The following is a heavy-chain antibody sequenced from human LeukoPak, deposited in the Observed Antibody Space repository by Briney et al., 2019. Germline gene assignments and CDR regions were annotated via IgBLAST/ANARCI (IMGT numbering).Heavy chain of an antibody. J-gene: IGHJ5*02. CDR2: ISAYNGNT. Sequence: ASAKVSCKASGYTFTSYGISWVRQAPGQGLEWMGWISAYNGNTNYAQKLQGRVTMTTDTSTSTAYMELRSLRSDDTAVYYCARDGCSSTSCYSRLYNWFDPWGQGTLVTVSS. CDR3: ARDGCSSTSCYSRLYNWFDP. CDR1: GYTFTSYG. V-gene: IGHV1-18*01. D-gene: IGHD2-2*01.